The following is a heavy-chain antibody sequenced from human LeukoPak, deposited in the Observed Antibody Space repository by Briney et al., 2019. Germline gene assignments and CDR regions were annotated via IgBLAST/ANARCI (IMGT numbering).Heavy chain of an antibody. D-gene: IGHD4-17*01. CDR3: AKDRSYGDYYFDY. CDR2: ISWNSGSI. J-gene: IGHJ4*02. Sequence: GGSLRLSCAASGFTFDDYAKHWVRHAPGKGLEWVSGISWNSGSIGYADSVKGRFTISRDNAKNSLYLQMNSLRAEDTALYYCAKDRSYGDYYFDYWGQGTLVTVSS. CDR1: GFTFDDYA. V-gene: IGHV3-9*01.